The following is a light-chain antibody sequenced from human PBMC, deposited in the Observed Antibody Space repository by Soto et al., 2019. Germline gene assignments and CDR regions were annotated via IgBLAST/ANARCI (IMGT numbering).Light chain of an antibody. CDR1: QSVNSY. Sequence: EIVLTQSPATLSLSPGERATLSCRASQSVNSYLAWYQQKPGQAPRLLIYDASSRATGIPARFSGSGSGTDFTLTISSLEPEDFAVYYCQQRSNWPLLPFGGGAKVEIK. CDR3: QQRSNWPLLP. CDR2: DAS. V-gene: IGKV3-11*01. J-gene: IGKJ4*01.